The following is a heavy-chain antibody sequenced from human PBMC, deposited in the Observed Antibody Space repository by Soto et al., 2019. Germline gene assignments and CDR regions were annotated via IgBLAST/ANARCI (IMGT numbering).Heavy chain of an antibody. J-gene: IGHJ4*02. V-gene: IGHV1-69*01. Sequence: QVQLVQSGAEVRKPGSSVKVSCKASGGTFSTHAISWVRQAPGQGLEWMGGIIPMFGTANHAQKCQGRVTISADASTSTAYMELRSLRSEDTAIYYCAGGWGYESSDYYYAYWGQGTLVIVSS. CDR3: AGGWGYESSDYYYAY. CDR1: GGTFSTHA. CDR2: IIPMFGTA. D-gene: IGHD3-22*01.